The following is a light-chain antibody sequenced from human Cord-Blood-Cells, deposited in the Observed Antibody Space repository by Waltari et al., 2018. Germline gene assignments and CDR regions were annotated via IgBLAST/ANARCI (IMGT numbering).Light chain of an antibody. Sequence: QSALTQPASVSGSPGQSTTISCTGTSSDAGGYTYVSWYQQHPGKAPKLMIYEVSNRPSGVSNRFSGSKSGNTASLTISGLQAEDEADYYCSSYTSSSTLVFGGGTKLTVL. J-gene: IGLJ3*02. V-gene: IGLV2-14*01. CDR2: EVS. CDR1: SSDAGGYTY. CDR3: SSYTSSSTLV.